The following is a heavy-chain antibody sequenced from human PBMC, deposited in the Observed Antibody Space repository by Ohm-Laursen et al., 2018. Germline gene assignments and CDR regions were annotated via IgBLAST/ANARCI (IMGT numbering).Heavy chain of an antibody. CDR2: IWYDGSNK. D-gene: IGHD6-6*01. CDR1: GFTFSSYG. V-gene: IGHV3-33*01. Sequence: SLRLSCAASGFTFSSYGMHWVRRAPGKGLEWVAVIWYDGSNKYYADSVKGRITVARDNAKSLLYLQLNSLRVEDTAVYYCARDSSRRAREGGMDVWGQGTMVTVSS. CDR3: ARDSSRRAREGGMDV. J-gene: IGHJ6*02.